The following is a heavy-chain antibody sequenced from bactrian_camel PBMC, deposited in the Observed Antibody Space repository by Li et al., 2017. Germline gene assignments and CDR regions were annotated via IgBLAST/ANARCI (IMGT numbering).Heavy chain of an antibody. CDR3: AADVRNAGTCGLGAGRPYEH. V-gene: IGHV3S53*01. J-gene: IGHJ4*01. D-gene: IGHD6*01. CDR2: IISDGRP. CDR1: GLTYSRYC. Sequence: HVQLVESGGGSVQAGGSLRLSCAASGLTYSRYCMGWFRQAPGKEREWVAHIISDGRPAVADSLKGRFAISSDDAKNTVHLQMNSLKPEDTATYYCAADVRNAGTCGLGAGRPYEHWGQGTQVTV.